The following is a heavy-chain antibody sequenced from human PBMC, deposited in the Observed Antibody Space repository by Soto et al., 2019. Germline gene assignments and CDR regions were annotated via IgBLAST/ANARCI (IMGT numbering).Heavy chain of an antibody. CDR1: GFTFSSYA. V-gene: IGHV3-23*01. CDR3: ANPGGRQLERNYYYYSYMDV. Sequence: PGGSLRLSCAASGFTFSSYAMSWVRQAPGKGLEWVSAISGSGGSTYYADSAKGRFTISRDNSKNTLYLQMNSLRAEDTAVYYRANPGGRQLERNYYYYSYMDVWGKGTTVPVSS. CDR2: ISGSGGST. D-gene: IGHD6-13*01. J-gene: IGHJ6*03.